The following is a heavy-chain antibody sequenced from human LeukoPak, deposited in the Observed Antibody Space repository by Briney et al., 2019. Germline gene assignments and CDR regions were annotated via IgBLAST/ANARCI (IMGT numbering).Heavy chain of an antibody. J-gene: IGHJ4*02. CDR2: ISAYNGNT. V-gene: IGHV1-18*01. CDR3: ARDRSGRYCSSTSCSTFDY. Sequence: ASVKVSCKASGYTFTSYGISWVRQAPGQGLEWMGWISAYNGNTNYAQKLQGRVTMTTDTSTSTAYMELRSLRSDDTAVYYCARDRSGRYCSSTSCSTFDYWGQGTLVTVSS. CDR1: GYTFTSYG. D-gene: IGHD2-2*02.